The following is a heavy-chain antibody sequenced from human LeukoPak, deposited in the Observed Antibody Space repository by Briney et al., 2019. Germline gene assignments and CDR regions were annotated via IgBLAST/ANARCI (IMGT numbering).Heavy chain of an antibody. V-gene: IGHV4-34*01. D-gene: IGHD6-13*01. CDR1: GGSFSGYY. Sequence: SETLSLTCAVYGGSFSGYYWSWIRQPPGKGLEWIGSIYYSGSTYYNPSLKSRVTISVDTSKNQFSLKLSSVTAADTAVYYCAFLAAAGDYFDYWGQGTLVTVSS. J-gene: IGHJ4*02. CDR3: AFLAAAGDYFDY. CDR2: IYYSGST.